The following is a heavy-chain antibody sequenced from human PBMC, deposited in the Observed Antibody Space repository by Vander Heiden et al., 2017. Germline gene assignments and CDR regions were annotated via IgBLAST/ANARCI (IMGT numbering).Heavy chain of an antibody. CDR2: ISGSGGST. J-gene: IGHJ4*02. V-gene: IGHV3-23*01. Sequence: EVQLLESGGGLVQPGGSLRLSWAASGSTFGSYAMSWVRQAPGKGLEWVSAISGSGGSTYYADSVKGRFTISRDNSKNTLYLQMNSLRAEDTAVYYCAKGRRAGVATSLDYWGQGTLVTVSS. D-gene: IGHD5-12*01. CDR1: GSTFGSYA. CDR3: AKGRRAGVATSLDY.